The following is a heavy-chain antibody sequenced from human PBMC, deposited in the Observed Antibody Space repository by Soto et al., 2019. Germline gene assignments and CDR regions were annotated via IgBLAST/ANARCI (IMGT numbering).Heavy chain of an antibody. CDR1: GFNFGNFG. CDR2: ISNDENIK. J-gene: IGHJ4*02. V-gene: IGHV3-33*01. Sequence: LRLSCVASGFNFGNFGMHWVRQAPGKGLEWLTVISNDENIKQDSVRGRFAIARDNSKNTLYLHLTSLRAEDTAIYYCARGLRGVLDYWGQGTLVTVSS. D-gene: IGHD5-12*01. CDR3: ARGLRGVLDY.